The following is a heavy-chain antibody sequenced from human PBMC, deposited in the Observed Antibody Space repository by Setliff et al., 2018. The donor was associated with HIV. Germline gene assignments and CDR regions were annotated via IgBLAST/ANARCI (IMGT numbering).Heavy chain of an antibody. V-gene: IGHV3-73*01. CDR1: GFTFSDSA. CDR3: TRHETTAY. D-gene: IGHD4-17*01. CDR2: IRSIANSHAT. J-gene: IGHJ4*02. Sequence: PGGSLRLSCATSGFTFSDSAMHWVRQASGKGLEWVGRIRSIANSHATTYAASVKGRFTISRDDSKNTAYLQMDRLGTEDTAVYYCTRHETTAYWGQGTLVTVSS.